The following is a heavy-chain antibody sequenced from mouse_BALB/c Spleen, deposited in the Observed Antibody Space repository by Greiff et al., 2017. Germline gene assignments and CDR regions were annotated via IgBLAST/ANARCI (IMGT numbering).Heavy chain of an antibody. D-gene: IGHD1-1*01. J-gene: IGHJ4*01. V-gene: IGHV5-4*02. CDR1: GFTFSDYY. Sequence: EVKLMESGGGLVKPGGSLKLSCAASGFTFSDYYMYWVRQTPEKRLEWVATISDGGSYTYYPDSVKGRFTISRDNAKNNLYLQMSSLKSEDTAMYYCARDGSSLYYAMDYWGQGTSVTVSS. CDR2: ISDGGSYT. CDR3: ARDGSSLYYAMDY.